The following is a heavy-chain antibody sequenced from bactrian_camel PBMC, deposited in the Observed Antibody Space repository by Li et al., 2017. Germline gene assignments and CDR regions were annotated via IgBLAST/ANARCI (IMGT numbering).Heavy chain of an antibody. CDR3: AADRLLFNLWVRQSPAD. CDR1: RDTTWY. D-gene: IGHD3*01. V-gene: IGHV3S40*01. CDR2: IDRDGSFT. J-gene: IGHJ4*01. Sequence: VQLVESGGGSAQAGGSLRLSCAAPRDTTWYMAWFRQAPGKEREGVAAIDRDGSFTNYAASVKGRFTISRVKNMLYLQMNSLKPEDTAIYYCAADRLLFNLWVRQSPADWGQGTQVTVS.